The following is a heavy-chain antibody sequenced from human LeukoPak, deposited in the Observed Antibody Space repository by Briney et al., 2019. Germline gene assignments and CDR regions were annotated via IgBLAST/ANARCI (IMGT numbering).Heavy chain of an antibody. V-gene: IGHV3-53*01. CDR3: ATYNGYYYDSSGYYHPYYFDY. J-gene: IGHJ4*02. Sequence: PGGSLRLSCAASGFTVSSNYMSWVRQAPGKGLEWVSVIYSGGSTYYADSVKGRFTISRDNSKNTLYLQMNSLRAEDTAVYYCATYNGYYYDSSGYYHPYYFDYWGQGTLVTVSS. CDR1: GFTVSSNY. D-gene: IGHD3-22*01. CDR2: IYSGGST.